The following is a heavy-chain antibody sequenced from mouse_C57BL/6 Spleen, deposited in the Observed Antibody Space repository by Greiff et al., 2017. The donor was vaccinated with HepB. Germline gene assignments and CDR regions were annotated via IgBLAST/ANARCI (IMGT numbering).Heavy chain of an antibody. Sequence: VQLKQSGPVLVKPGASVKMSCKASGYTFTDYYMNWVKQSHGKSLEWIGIINPYNGGTSYNQKFKDKATLTVDKSSSTAYMELNSLTSEDSAVYYCARSHITTDYFDYWGQGTTLTVSS. D-gene: IGHD1-1*01. V-gene: IGHV1-19*01. CDR3: ARSHITTDYFDY. CDR1: GYTFTDYY. J-gene: IGHJ2*01. CDR2: INPYNGGT.